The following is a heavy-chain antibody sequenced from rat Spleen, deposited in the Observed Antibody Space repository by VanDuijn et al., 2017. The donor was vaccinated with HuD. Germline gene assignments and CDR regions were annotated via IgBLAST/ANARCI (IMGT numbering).Heavy chain of an antibody. J-gene: IGHJ3*01. D-gene: IGHD1-10*01. CDR1: GFTFSSSP. V-gene: IGHV5-46*01. CDR2: ISTGGGST. Sequence: EVQLVESGGGLVQPGRSMKFSCAASGFTFSSSPMAWVRQAPTKGLEWVATISTGGGSTYYRDSVKGRFTISRDNAKSTLYLQMDSLRSEDTATYYCTQQLGDWFAYWGQGTLVTVSS. CDR3: TQQLGDWFAY.